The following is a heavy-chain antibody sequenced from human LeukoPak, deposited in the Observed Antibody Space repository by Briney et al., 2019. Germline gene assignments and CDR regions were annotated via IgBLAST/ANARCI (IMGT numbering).Heavy chain of an antibody. CDR3: ARDQGYDSSGWRSVDYYYGMDV. CDR2: ISYDGSNK. V-gene: IGHV3-30*19. Sequence: GGSLRLSCAASGFTFSSYGMHWVRQAPGKGLEWVAVISYDGSNKYYADSVKGRFTISRDNSKNTLYLQMNSLRAEDTAVYYCARDQGYDSSGWRSVDYYYGMDVWGQGTTVTVSS. CDR1: GFTFSSYG. D-gene: IGHD3-22*01. J-gene: IGHJ6*02.